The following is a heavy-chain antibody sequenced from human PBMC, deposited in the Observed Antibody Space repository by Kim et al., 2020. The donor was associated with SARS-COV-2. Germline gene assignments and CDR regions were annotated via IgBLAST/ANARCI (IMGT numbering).Heavy chain of an antibody. CDR2: SGTAGDP. CDR1: GFTFSSYD. D-gene: IGHD5-12*01. CDR3: ARGNGGYGYNWFDP. Sequence: GGSLRLSCAASGFTFSSYDMHWVRQAKGKGLEWVSASGTAGDPYYPGSVKGRFTISRENAKNSLYLQMNSLRAGDTAVYYCARGNGGYGYNWFDPWGQGTLVTVSS. V-gene: IGHV3-13*05. J-gene: IGHJ5*02.